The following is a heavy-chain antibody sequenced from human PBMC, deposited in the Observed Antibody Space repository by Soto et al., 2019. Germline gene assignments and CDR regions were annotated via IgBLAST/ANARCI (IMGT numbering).Heavy chain of an antibody. CDR1: GFTFSSYG. CDR3: AKAATVTTSVLYYYGMDV. D-gene: IGHD4-17*01. V-gene: IGHV3-30*18. J-gene: IGHJ6*02. Sequence: GESLKISCAASGFTFSSYGMHWVRQAPGKGLEWVAVISYDGSNKYYADSVKGRFTISRDNSKNTLYLQMNSLRAEDTAVYYCAKAATVTTSVLYYYGMDVWGQGTTVTVSS. CDR2: ISYDGSNK.